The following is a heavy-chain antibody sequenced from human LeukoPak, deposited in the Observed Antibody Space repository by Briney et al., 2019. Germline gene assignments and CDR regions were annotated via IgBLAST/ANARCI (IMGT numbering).Heavy chain of an antibody. CDR2: IFYSGTT. Sequence: TSETLSLTCTVSGGSIRSYYWSWIRQPPGKGLEWVGYIFYSGTTDSNPSLKSRVTISVDKSKNQFSLKLSSVTAADTAVYYCAGSYVWGSYRSLLDYWGQGTLVTVSS. J-gene: IGHJ4*02. CDR3: AGSYVWGSYRSLLDY. V-gene: IGHV4-59*12. D-gene: IGHD3-16*02. CDR1: GGSIRSYY.